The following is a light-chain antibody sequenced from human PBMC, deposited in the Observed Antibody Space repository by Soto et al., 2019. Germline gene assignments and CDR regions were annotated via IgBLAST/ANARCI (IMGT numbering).Light chain of an antibody. CDR3: QQYNSYPRT. V-gene: IGKV1-5*01. Sequence: DIQMTQSPSTLSASVVDRVTITFRASQSISSWLAWYQQKPGKAPKLLIYDASSLESGVPSRFSGSGSGTEFTLTISSLQPDDFATYYCQQYNSYPRTFGQGTKVDIK. CDR2: DAS. CDR1: QSISSW. J-gene: IGKJ1*01.